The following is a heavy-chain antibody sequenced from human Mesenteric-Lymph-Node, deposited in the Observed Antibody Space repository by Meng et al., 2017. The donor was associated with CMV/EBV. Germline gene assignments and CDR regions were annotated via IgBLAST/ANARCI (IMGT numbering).Heavy chain of an antibody. D-gene: IGHD2-2*01. Sequence: SGGSISSSGSYWGWIRQPPGKGLEWIGSVYSSGTTYNTPSLKSRITISLDTSKNQFSLNLSSVTAADTGVYYCASRYCSTTTCLFDSWGQGTLVTVSS. J-gene: IGHJ4*02. V-gene: IGHV4-39*01. CDR2: VYSSGTT. CDR3: ASRYCSTTTCLFDS. CDR1: GGSISSSGSY.